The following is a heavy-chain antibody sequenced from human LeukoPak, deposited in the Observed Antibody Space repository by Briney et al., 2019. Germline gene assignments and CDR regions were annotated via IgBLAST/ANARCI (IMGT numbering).Heavy chain of an antibody. V-gene: IGHV4-59*01. Sequence: SETLSLTCTVSGGSISNYYWSWIRQPPGKGLEWIGYIYYTGSTNYNPSLKSRVSILVDTSKNQFSLKLTSVTAADTAVYYCARAGGHYDSSGYYYWFDPWGQGTLVTVSS. CDR1: GGSISNYY. J-gene: IGHJ5*02. CDR2: IYYTGST. CDR3: ARAGGHYDSSGYYYWFDP. D-gene: IGHD3-22*01.